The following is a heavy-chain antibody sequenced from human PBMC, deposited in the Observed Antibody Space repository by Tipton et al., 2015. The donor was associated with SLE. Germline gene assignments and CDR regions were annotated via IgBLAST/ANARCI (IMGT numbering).Heavy chain of an antibody. Sequence: TLSLTCTVSGGSISSHYWSWIRQPPGKGLEWIGYIYYSGSTNYNPSLKSRVTISVDTSKNQFSLKLSSVTAADTAVYYCARQQSDDAFDIWGQGTMVTVSS. CDR1: GGSISSHY. CDR2: IYYSGST. J-gene: IGHJ3*02. V-gene: IGHV4-59*11. CDR3: ARQQSDDAFDI. D-gene: IGHD6-13*01.